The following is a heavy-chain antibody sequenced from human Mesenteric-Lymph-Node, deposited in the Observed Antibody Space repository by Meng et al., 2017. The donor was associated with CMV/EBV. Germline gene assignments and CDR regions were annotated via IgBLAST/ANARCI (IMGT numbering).Heavy chain of an antibody. V-gene: IGHV4-39*07. CDR3: ARDGDYYDSSGYNPFDY. CDR2: NYYSGST. J-gene: IGHJ4*02. Sequence: QRQESGPGLGRPSETLPLTCTVSGGSISSSSYYWGWIRQPPGKGLEWIGRNYYSGSTYYNPSLKSRVTISVDTSKNQFSLKLSSVTAADTAVYYCARDGDYYDSSGYNPFDYWGQGTLVTVSS. D-gene: IGHD3-22*01. CDR1: GGSISSSSYY.